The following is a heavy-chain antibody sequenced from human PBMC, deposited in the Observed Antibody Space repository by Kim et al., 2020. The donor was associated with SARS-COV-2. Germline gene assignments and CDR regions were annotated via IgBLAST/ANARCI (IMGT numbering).Heavy chain of an antibody. V-gene: IGHV3-48*02. J-gene: IGHJ5*02. CDR1: GFTFSSYS. CDR2: ISSSSSTI. D-gene: IGHD3-10*01. CDR3: ARDATPAYYYGSGSHRGGWFDP. Sequence: GGSLRLSCAASGFTFSSYSMNWVRQAPGKGLEWVSYISSSSSTIYYADSVKGRFTISSDNAKNSLYLQMNSLRDEDTAVYYCARDATPAYYYGSGSHRGGWFDPWGQGTLITVSS.